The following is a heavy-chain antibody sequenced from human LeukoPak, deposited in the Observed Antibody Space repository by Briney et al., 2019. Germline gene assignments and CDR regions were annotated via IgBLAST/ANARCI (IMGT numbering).Heavy chain of an antibody. Sequence: GASVKVSCKASGYTFTGYCMHWVRQAPGQGLEWMGWINPNSGGTNYAQKFQGRVTMTRDTSISTAYMELSRLRSDDTAVYYCASGIAAAGYYYYYYMDVWGKGTTVTISS. CDR2: INPNSGGT. J-gene: IGHJ6*03. D-gene: IGHD6-13*01. CDR3: ASGIAAAGYYYYYYMDV. V-gene: IGHV1-2*02. CDR1: GYTFTGYC.